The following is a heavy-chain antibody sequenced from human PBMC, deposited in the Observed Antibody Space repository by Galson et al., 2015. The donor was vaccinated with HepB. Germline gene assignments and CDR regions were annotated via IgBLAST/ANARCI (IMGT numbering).Heavy chain of an antibody. V-gene: IGHV2-5*02. CDR1: GFSLSTSGVG. CDR2: IYWDDDK. CDR3: AHRRGRYYDILTGYFDY. D-gene: IGHD3-9*01. Sequence: PALVKPTQTLTLTCTFSGFSLSTSGVGVGWIRQPPGKALEWLALIYWDDDKRYSPSLKSRLTITKDTSKNQVVLTMTNMDPVDTATYYCAHRRGRYYDILTGYFDYWGQGTLVTVSS. J-gene: IGHJ4*02.